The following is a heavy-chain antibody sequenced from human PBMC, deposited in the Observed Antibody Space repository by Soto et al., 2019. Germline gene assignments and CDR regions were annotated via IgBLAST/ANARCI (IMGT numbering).Heavy chain of an antibody. CDR2: TSHDGVT. D-gene: IGHD3-22*01. CDR3: TTDPVTMIVVVPSSG. J-gene: IGHJ4*02. CDR1: SGSIDNVYW. Sequence: SETLSLTCAVSSGSIDNVYWWSWVRQSPGKGLEWIGETSHDGVTNYNPSLEGRVTISIDKSKNQFYLDLNSVTAADTAVYYCTTDPVTMIVVVPSSGWGQGTLVTVSS. V-gene: IGHV4-4*02.